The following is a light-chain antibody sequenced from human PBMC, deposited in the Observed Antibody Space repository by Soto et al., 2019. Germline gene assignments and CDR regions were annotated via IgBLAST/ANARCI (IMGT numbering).Light chain of an antibody. V-gene: IGKV3-20*01. Sequence: EIVLTQSPGTLSLSPGERATLSCRASQSVSSSYLAWYQQKPGQAPRLLIYGASSRATGIPDRFSGSGSGTDFRLTISSLEPEHCAGHYCQQYGSSLAFGQGTKVEIK. CDR1: QSVSSSY. J-gene: IGKJ1*01. CDR3: QQYGSSLA. CDR2: GAS.